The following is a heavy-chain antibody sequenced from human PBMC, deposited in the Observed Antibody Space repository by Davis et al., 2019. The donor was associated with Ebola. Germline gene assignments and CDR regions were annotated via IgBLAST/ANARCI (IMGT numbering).Heavy chain of an antibody. V-gene: IGHV3-33*08. CDR3: ARDPAAARGYYGMDV. D-gene: IGHD1-26*01. J-gene: IGHJ6*02. Sequence: GGSLRLSCAASGFTFSSYSMNWVRQAPGKGLEWVAVIWYDGSNKYYADSVKGRFTISRDNAKNTLYLQMNSLRAEDTAVYYCARDPAAARGYYGMDVWGQGTTVTVSS. CDR1: GFTFSSYS. CDR2: IWYDGSNK.